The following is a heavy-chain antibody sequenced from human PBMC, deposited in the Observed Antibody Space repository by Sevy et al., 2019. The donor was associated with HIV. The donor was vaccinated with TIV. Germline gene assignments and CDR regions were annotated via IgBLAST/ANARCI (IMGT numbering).Heavy chain of an antibody. CDR3: ARLLRYNPCFDY. D-gene: IGHD1-1*01. J-gene: IGHJ4*02. V-gene: IGHV4-59*11. CDR2: IYYSGGT. CDR1: DGSISSHY. Sequence: SETLSLTCTVSDGSISSHYWSWLRQPPGMGLQWIGNIYYSGGTNYNPSLKSRVTMSLDTSKNQFSLKLSSVTAADTAVYYCARLLRYNPCFDYWGQGAMVTVSS.